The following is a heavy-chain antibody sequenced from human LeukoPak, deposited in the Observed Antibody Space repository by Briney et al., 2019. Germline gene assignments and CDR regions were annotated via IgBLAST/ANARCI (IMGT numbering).Heavy chain of an antibody. CDR1: GYTFTSYG. D-gene: IGHD2-2*02. CDR2: ISAYNGNT. CDR3: ARELEPAAIERYYYYGMDV. Sequence: LGESLKISCKGSGYTFTSYGISWVRQAPGQGLEWMGWISAYNGNTNYAQKLQGRVTMTTDTSTSTAYMELRSLRSDDTAVYYCARELEPAAIERYYYYGMDVWGQGTTVTVSS. V-gene: IGHV1-18*01. J-gene: IGHJ6*02.